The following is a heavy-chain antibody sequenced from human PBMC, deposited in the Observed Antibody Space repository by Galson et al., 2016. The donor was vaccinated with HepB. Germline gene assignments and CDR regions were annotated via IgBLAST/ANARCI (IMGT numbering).Heavy chain of an antibody. Sequence: SLRLSCAASGFSLTTFAMHWARQAPGKGLEWVAVISYDGSDKYYADSVKGRFTISRDKPRNTLYLQMDSLKADDTAVYYCARRHTRTSFDRLNDSLDIWGQGTMVTVSS. D-gene: IGHD3-9*01. J-gene: IGHJ3*02. CDR3: ARRHTRTSFDRLNDSLDI. CDR1: GFSLTTFA. CDR2: ISYDGSDK. V-gene: IGHV3-30-3*01.